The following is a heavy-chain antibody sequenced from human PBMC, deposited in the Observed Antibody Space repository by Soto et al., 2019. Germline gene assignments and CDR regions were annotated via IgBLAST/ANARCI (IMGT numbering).Heavy chain of an antibody. V-gene: IGHV3-49*03. J-gene: IGHJ4*02. Sequence: PGGSLRLSCTASGFTFGDYAMSWFRQAPGKGLEWVGFIRSKAYGGATEYAASVKGRFTISRDDSKSIAYLQMNSLKTEDTAVYYCTGPSGYAEAHYWGQGTLVTVSS. CDR2: IRSKAYGGAT. CDR1: GFTFGDYA. D-gene: IGHD5-12*01. CDR3: TGPSGYAEAHY.